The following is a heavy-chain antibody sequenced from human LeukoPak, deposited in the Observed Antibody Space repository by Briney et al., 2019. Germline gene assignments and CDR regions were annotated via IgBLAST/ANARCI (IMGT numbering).Heavy chain of an antibody. CDR3: AKGPLIEVAGTTWDY. V-gene: IGHV3-23*01. Sequence: PGGSLRLTCAASGFSFSTHAMGWVRQAPGEGLEWVSVISGSGDNTYQADSVKGRFIISRDNSNNTLSVQMNSLRAEDTAVYYCAKGPLIEVAGTTWDYWGQGTLVTVSS. J-gene: IGHJ4*02. CDR2: ISGSGDNT. CDR1: GFSFSTHA. D-gene: IGHD6-19*01.